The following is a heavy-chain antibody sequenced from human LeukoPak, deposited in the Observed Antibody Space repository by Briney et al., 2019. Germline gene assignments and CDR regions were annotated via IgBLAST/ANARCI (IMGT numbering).Heavy chain of an antibody. CDR1: GGSISSYY. J-gene: IGHJ6*03. Sequence: SETLSLTCTVSGGSISSYYWSWIRRPAGKGLEWIGRIYTSGSTNYNPSLKSRVTMSVDTSKNQFSLKLSSVTAADTAVYYCAREHSGYDSYYYYYMDVWGKGTTVTVSS. D-gene: IGHD5-12*01. CDR2: IYTSGST. CDR3: AREHSGYDSYYYYYMDV. V-gene: IGHV4-4*07.